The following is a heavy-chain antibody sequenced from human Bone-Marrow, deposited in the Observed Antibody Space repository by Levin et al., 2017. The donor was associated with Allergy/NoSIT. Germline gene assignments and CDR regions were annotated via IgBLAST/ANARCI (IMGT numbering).Heavy chain of an antibody. J-gene: IGHJ6*02. V-gene: IGHV3-23*01. Sequence: GGSLRLSCAASGFTFSSYAMSWVRQAPGKGLEWVSAISGSGGSTYYADSVKGRFTISRDNSKNTLYLQMNSLRAEDTAVYYCAKDQGLYGSGSYYNQPDPHSHKGQALYGMDVWGQGTTVTVSS. CDR1: GFTFSSYA. CDR3: AKDQGLYGSGSYYNQPDPHSHKGQALYGMDV. CDR2: ISGSGGST. D-gene: IGHD3-10*01.